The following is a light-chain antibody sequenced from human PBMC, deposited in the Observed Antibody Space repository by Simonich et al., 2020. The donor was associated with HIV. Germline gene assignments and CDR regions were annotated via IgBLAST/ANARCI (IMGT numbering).Light chain of an antibody. J-gene: IGKJ4*01. V-gene: IGKV2-30*02. Sequence: DVVMTQSQLSLPVTLGQPASISCRSSQSLVHNERNTYLSWFQQRPGQSPRRLIYKMSNRDSGVTDRCRGSGSGTDFSLKISRMEAEDVGVYYCMQGTHWALTFGGGTKVEIK. CDR3: MQGTHWALT. CDR1: QSLVHNERNTY. CDR2: KMS.